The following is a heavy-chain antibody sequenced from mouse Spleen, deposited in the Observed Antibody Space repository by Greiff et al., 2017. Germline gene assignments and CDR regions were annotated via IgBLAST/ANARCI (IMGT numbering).Heavy chain of an antibody. Sequence: EVKLMESGGGLVQPGGSLKLSCATSGFTFSDYYMYWVRQTPEKRLEWVAYISNGGGSTYYPDTVKGRFTISRDNAKNTLYLQMSRLKSEDTAMYYCARKGSDVWGAGTTVTVSS. CDR1: GFTFSDYY. CDR2: ISNGGGST. J-gene: IGHJ1*01. V-gene: IGHV5-12*02. CDR3: ARKGSDV.